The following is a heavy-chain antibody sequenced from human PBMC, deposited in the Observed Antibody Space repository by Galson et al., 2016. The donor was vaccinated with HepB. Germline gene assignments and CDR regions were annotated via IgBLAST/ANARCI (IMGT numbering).Heavy chain of an antibody. V-gene: IGHV4-4*02. J-gene: IGHJ5*02. CDR3: AAKTPSSDWWPGVDP. CDR2: IHHSGST. D-gene: IGHD2-8*02. CDR1: GVSISVNKW. Sequence: SETLSLTCAVSGVSISVNKWWSWVRQSPGKGLEWIGEIHHSGSTNYNPSLKSRITISVDKSKNQFSLKVNSVTAADTAMYYCAAKTPSSDWWPGVDPWGQGTLVTVSS.